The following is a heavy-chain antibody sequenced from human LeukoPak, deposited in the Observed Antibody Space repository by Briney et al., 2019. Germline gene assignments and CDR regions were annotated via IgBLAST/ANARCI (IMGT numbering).Heavy chain of an antibody. Sequence: SVKISCKASGGTFSSYAISWVRQAPGQGLEWMGGIIPIFGTANYAQKFQGRVTITADESTSTAYMELSSLRSEDTAVYYCARAYYYDSSGYYYDYYYYMDVWGKGTTVTVSS. V-gene: IGHV1-69*13. CDR1: GGTFSSYA. CDR2: IIPIFGTA. D-gene: IGHD3-22*01. CDR3: ARAYYYDSSGYYYDYYYYMDV. J-gene: IGHJ6*03.